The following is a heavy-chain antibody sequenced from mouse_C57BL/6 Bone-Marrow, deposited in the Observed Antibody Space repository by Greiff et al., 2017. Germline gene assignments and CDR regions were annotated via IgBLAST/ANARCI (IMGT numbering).Heavy chain of an antibody. CDR1: GYTFTDYY. CDR2: INPYNGGT. J-gene: IGHJ1*03. D-gene: IGHD1-1*01. CDR3: ARGEMTTDQFDV. Sequence: VQLQQSGPVLVKPGASVKMSCKASGYTFTDYYMNWVKQSHGKSLEWIGVINPYNGGTSYNQKLKGKATLTVDKSSSTAYMELNSLTSEDSAVYYCARGEMTTDQFDVWGTGATVTVSS. V-gene: IGHV1-19*01.